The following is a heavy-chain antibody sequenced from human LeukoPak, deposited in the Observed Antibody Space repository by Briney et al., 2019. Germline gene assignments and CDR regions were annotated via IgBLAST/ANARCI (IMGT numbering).Heavy chain of an antibody. CDR1: GGSISSSSYY. CDR3: ASSFYDSSGYYLH. D-gene: IGHD3-22*01. J-gene: IGHJ4*02. V-gene: IGHV4-39*01. Sequence: SETLSLTCTVSGGSISSSSYYWGWIRQPPGKGLEWIGSIYYSGSTYYNPSLKSRVTISVDTSKNQFSLKLSSVTAADTAVYYCASSFYDSSGYYLHWGQGTLVTVSS. CDR2: IYYSGST.